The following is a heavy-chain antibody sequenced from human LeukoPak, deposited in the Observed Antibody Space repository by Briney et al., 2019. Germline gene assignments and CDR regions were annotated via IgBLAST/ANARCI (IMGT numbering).Heavy chain of an antibody. D-gene: IGHD2-2*01. Sequence: RGSLRLSCAASGFTFSSYSMNWVRQAPGKGLEWVANIKKDGIEKYYVESVKGRFTISRDNAKNSLSLQMNSLRAEDTAVYYCARGRYSSRSGGYYFDIWGQGTLVTVSS. CDR2: IKKDGIEK. V-gene: IGHV3-7*01. CDR1: GFTFSSYS. J-gene: IGHJ4*02. CDR3: ARGRYSSRSGGYYFDI.